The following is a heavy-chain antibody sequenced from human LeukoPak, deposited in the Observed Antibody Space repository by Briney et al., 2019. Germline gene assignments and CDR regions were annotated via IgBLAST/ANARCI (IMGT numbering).Heavy chain of an antibody. D-gene: IGHD5-24*01. CDR3: ARGMATINY. V-gene: IGHV4-59*01. CDR1: GGSTSSYY. J-gene: IGHJ4*02. CDR2: IYYSGST. Sequence: PSETLSLTCTVSGGSTSSYYWSWIRQPPGKGLEWIGYIYYSGSTNYNPSLKSRVTISVDTSKNQFSLKLSSVTAADTAVYYCARGMATINYWGQGTLVTVSS.